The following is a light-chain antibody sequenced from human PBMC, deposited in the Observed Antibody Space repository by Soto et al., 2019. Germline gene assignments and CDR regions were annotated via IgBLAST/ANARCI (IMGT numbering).Light chain of an antibody. CDR2: GAS. J-gene: IGKJ5*01. V-gene: IGKV3-20*01. Sequence: VVLTQSPGTLSLSPGERATLSCRASQRVSSGYLAWYEQKPGQAPRLLIDGASSRATGIPDRFSGRGSGTDLTLTISRLEPEDFEVYYCQQYGSSPPSSSFGQGTRLEI. CDR1: QRVSSGY. CDR3: QQYGSSPPSSS.